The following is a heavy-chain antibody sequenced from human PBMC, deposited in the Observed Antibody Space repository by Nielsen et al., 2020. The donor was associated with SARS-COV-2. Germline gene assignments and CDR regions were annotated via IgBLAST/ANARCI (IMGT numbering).Heavy chain of an antibody. CDR1: GFSFSSFG. J-gene: IGHJ3*02. CDR3: ARRGLGYYDILTGYSGDAFDI. D-gene: IGHD3-9*01. V-gene: IGHV4-59*08. CDR2: MYYSGST. Sequence: ESLKISCAASGFSFSSFGMSWVRQPPGKGLEWIGYMYYSGSTNYNPSLKSRVTISVDTSKNQFSLKLSSVTAADTAVYYCARRGLGYYDILTGYSGDAFDIWGQGTMVTVSS.